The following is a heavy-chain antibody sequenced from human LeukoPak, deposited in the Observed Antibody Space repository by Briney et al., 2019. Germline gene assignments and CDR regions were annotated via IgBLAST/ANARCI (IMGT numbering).Heavy chain of an antibody. CDR1: GFTFSSYS. CDR2: ISSSSSYI. J-gene: IGHJ4*02. D-gene: IGHD3-10*01. V-gene: IGHV3-21*04. Sequence: LGGSLRLSCAASGFTFSSYSMNWVRQAPGKGLEWVSSISSSSSYIYYADSVKGRFTVSRDNAKKSLYLQMNSLRAEDTAVYYCARHASGSYFFEYWGQGTLVTVSS. CDR3: ARHASGSYFFEY.